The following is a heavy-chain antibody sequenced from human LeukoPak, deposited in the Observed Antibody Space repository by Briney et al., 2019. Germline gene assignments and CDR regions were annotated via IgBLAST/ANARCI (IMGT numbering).Heavy chain of an antibody. Sequence: PSETLSLTCTVSGGFISNYYWSWIRQPPGKGLEWIGYIYYSGSTNYNPSLKSRVTISVDTSKNQFSLKLSSVTAVDTAVYYCARVHRVGAPFDYWGQGTLVTVSS. CDR1: GGFISNYY. D-gene: IGHD1-26*01. CDR3: ARVHRVGAPFDY. CDR2: IYYSGST. V-gene: IGHV4-59*01. J-gene: IGHJ4*02.